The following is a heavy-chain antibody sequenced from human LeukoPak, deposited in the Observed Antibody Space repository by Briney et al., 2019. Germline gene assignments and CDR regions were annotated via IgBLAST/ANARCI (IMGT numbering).Heavy chain of an antibody. V-gene: IGHV3-23*01. CDR1: GFTFSSYA. D-gene: IGHD5-12*01. Sequence: GGSLRLSCAASGFTFSSYAMSWVRQAPGKGLEWVSAISGSGGSTCYADSVKGRFTISRDNSKNTLYLQMNSLRAEDTAVYYCAKGSDYDYSGYDSDYYGMDVWGQGTTVTVSS. CDR3: AKGSDYDYSGYDSDYYGMDV. J-gene: IGHJ6*02. CDR2: ISGSGGST.